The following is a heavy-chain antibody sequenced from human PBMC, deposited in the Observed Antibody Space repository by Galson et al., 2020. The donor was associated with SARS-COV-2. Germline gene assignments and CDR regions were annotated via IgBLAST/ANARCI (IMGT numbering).Heavy chain of an antibody. Sequence: ASVTVSCKASGYTFTSYGISGVRQAPGHGLEWMGWISAYNGNTNYAQKLQGRVTMTTDTSTSTAYMELRSLRSDDTAVYYCARDGGLTSQITPITMIVVVKGGGMDVWGQGTTVTVSS. J-gene: IGHJ6*02. CDR3: ARDGGLTSQITPITMIVVVKGGGMDV. CDR2: ISAYNGNT. D-gene: IGHD3-22*01. CDR1: GYTFTSYG. V-gene: IGHV1-18*04.